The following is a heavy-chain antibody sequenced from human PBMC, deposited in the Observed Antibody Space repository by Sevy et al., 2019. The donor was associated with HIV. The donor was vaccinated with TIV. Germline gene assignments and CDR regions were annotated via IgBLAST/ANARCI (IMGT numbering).Heavy chain of an antibody. Sequence: GGSLRLSCAVSGVTFNNAWMNWVRQAPGTGLQWVGLIKSKIDGETTDYAAPVKGRFTISRDDSKNTLYLQTNSLKIADTAVYYCATAPGYYDSAPFDYWGPGALVTVSS. CDR3: ATAPGYYDSAPFDY. D-gene: IGHD3-22*01. J-gene: IGHJ4*02. V-gene: IGHV3-15*01. CDR1: GVTFNNAW. CDR2: IKSKIDGETT.